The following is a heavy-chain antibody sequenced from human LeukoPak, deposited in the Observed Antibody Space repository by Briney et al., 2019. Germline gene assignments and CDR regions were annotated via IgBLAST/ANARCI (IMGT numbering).Heavy chain of an antibody. J-gene: IGHJ4*02. Sequence: GGSLRLSCAASGFTFSTYSMNWVRQAPGKGLEWVSSISSSSTYIYYADSVKGRFTISRDNAKNSLYLQMNSLRAEDTAVYYCASLPFSGSYEPFDYWGQGTLVTVSS. CDR1: GFTFSTYS. D-gene: IGHD1-26*01. CDR2: ISSSSTYI. V-gene: IGHV3-21*01. CDR3: ASLPFSGSYEPFDY.